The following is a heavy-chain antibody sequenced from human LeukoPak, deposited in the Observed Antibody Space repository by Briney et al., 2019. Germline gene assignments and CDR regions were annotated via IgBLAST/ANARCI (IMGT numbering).Heavy chain of an antibody. CDR3: AREHGVDSFRWFDP. J-gene: IGHJ5*02. CDR2: IYSGGST. V-gene: IGHV3-53*01. CDR1: RFTVSSNY. Sequence: AGSLRLSCAASRFTVSSNYMSWVRQAPGKGLKWVSVIYSGGSTYYADSVKGRFTISRDNSKHTLYLQMSSLRAEDTAVYYCAREHGVDSFRWFDPWGQGTLVTVSS. D-gene: IGHD3-3*01.